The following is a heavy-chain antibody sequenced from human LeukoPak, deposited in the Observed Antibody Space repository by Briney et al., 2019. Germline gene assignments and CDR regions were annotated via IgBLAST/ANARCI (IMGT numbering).Heavy chain of an antibody. D-gene: IGHD5-18*01. CDR1: GGSISSGSYY. J-gene: IGHJ5*02. Sequence: PSQTLSLTCTVSGGSISSGSYYWSWIRQPAGKGLEWIGRIYTSGSTNYSPSLKSRVTISVDTSKNQFSLKLSSVTAADTAVYYCASGGYSYGYRSWFDPWGQGTLVTVSS. CDR3: ASGGYSYGYRSWFDP. CDR2: IYTSGST. V-gene: IGHV4-61*02.